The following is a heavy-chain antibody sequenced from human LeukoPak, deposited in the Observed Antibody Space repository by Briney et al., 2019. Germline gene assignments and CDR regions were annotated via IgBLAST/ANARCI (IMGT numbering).Heavy chain of an antibody. V-gene: IGHV3-74*01. CDR3: SRDFNGRNDF. J-gene: IGHJ4*02. CDR1: GFTFSSNW. D-gene: IGHD1-14*01. Sequence: PGGSLRLSCAASGFTFSSNWMHWFRQGPGKALVWVSRINPDGSRTDYAESVKGRFTISRDNAKNTLSLEMNSLGDEDTAVYYCSRDFNGRNDFWGQGTLVTFSS. CDR2: INPDGSRT.